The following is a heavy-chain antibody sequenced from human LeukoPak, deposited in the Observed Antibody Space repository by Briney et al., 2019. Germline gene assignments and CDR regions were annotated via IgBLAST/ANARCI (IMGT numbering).Heavy chain of an antibody. J-gene: IGHJ6*02. Sequence: GGSLRLSCAASGFTFSDYYMGWIRQAPGKGLEWVSYISSSGSTIYYADSVKGRFTISRDNAKSSLYLQMNSLRAEDTAVYYCARPHYDFWSGYFDPYYYYGMDVWGQGTTVTVSS. CDR1: GFTFSDYY. CDR3: ARPHYDFWSGYFDPYYYYGMDV. CDR2: ISSSGSTI. V-gene: IGHV3-11*01. D-gene: IGHD3-3*01.